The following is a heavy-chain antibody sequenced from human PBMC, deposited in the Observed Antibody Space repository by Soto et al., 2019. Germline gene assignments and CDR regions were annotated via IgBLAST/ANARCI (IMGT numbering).Heavy chain of an antibody. Sequence: PGEPQKISWKGSGYTFSNCWIGWVRQMPGKGLEWMGIIYPGDSDTKYSPSFEGHVTISADKSITTAYLQWSSLKASDTAMYYCARQYCSNGAYYRHFDYWGQGTQVTVSS. CDR3: ARQYCSNGAYYRHFDY. V-gene: IGHV5-51*01. CDR2: IYPGDSDT. CDR1: GYTFSNCW. D-gene: IGHD2-8*01. J-gene: IGHJ4*02.